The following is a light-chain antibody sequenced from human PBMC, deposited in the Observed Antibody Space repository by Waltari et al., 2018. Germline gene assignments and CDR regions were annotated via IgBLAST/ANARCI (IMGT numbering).Light chain of an antibody. CDR1: SSDIGAYDY. Sequence: QSALTRPATVSASPGQSITISCTGTSSDIGAYDYVSWYQRHPGKAPKLIIYEVTERPSGVSHRFSGSKSANTASLTISGLQAEDEADYYCNSFTTTGMRVFGGGTKLTVL. V-gene: IGLV2-14*01. CDR3: NSFTTTGMRV. J-gene: IGLJ3*02. CDR2: EVT.